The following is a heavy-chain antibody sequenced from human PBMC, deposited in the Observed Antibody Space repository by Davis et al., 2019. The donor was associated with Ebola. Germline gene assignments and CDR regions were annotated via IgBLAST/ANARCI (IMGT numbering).Heavy chain of an antibody. V-gene: IGHV1-69*04. CDR3: ARDKGNWWFDY. Sequence: SVKVSCKASGGTFSSYAISWVRQAPGQGLEWMGRIIPILGIANYAQKFQGRVTITADKSTSTAYMELSSLRSEDTAVYYCARDKGNWWFDYWGQGTLVTVSS. J-gene: IGHJ4*02. CDR1: GGTFSSYA. D-gene: IGHD2-8*02. CDR2: IIPILGIA.